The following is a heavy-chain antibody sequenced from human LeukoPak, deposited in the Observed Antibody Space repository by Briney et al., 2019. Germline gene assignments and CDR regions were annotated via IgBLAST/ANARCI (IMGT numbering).Heavy chain of an antibody. V-gene: IGHV3-33*01. J-gene: IGHJ5*02. CDR1: GLTFRLYG. CDR2: ILNDGSNQ. D-gene: IGHD7-27*01. Sequence: GSLRLSCAASGLTFRLYGMHWVRQAPGKGLEWAAVILNDGSNQYYADSVKGRFTVSRDNSKNTVFLQVNSLRADDTAVYYCARDGVNWGIDLWGQGTLVIVSS. CDR3: ARDGVNWGIDL.